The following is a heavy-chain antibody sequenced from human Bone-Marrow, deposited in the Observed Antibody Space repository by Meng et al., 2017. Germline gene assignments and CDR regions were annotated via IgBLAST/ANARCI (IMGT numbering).Heavy chain of an antibody. V-gene: IGHV4-34*01. CDR2: IKSGVYT. J-gene: IGHJ5*02. D-gene: IGHD5-24*01. CDR3: ARVKRWLQRGFELDP. CDR1: GGSLNNYF. Sequence: HVKVQQSGPGSLKPSQTLSHPCAVYGGSLNNYFWSWIRPPPGKGLEWIGEIKSGVYTNYNPSLKSRVTISVDTSKNQFSLKLSSVTAADTAVYYCARVKRWLQRGFELDPWGQGTLVTVSS.